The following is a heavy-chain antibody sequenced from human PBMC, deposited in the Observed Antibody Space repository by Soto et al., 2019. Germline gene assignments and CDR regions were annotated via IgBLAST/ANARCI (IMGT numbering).Heavy chain of an antibody. CDR1: GYTFTSYD. V-gene: IGHV1-8*01. J-gene: IGHJ5*02. CDR2: MNPNSGNT. Sequence: GASVKVSCKASGYTFTSYDINWVRQATGQGLEWMGWMNPNSGNTGYVQKFQGRVTMTRNTSISTAYMELSSLRSEDTAVYYCASDVLPYSAVAGWFDPWGQGPLVTV. D-gene: IGHD6-19*01. CDR3: ASDVLPYSAVAGWFDP.